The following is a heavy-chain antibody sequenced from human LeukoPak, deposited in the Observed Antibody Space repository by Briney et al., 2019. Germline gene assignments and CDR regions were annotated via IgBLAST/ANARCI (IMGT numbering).Heavy chain of an antibody. CDR1: GFTFSSYS. CDR2: ISSSSSYI. D-gene: IGHD6-19*01. CDR3: ARVMRYSSGWYDAADY. Sequence: PGGSLRLSCAASGFTFSSYSMNWVRQAPGKGLEWVSSISSSSSYIYYADSVKGRFTISRDNAKNSLYLQMNSLRPEDTAVYYCARVMRYSSGWYDAADYWGQGTLVTVSS. J-gene: IGHJ4*02. V-gene: IGHV3-21*01.